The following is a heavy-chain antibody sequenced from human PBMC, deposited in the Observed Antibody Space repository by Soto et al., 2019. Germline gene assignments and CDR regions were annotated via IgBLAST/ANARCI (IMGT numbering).Heavy chain of an antibody. J-gene: IGHJ4*02. Sequence: QVQLVESGGGVVQPGRSLRLSCAASGFTFSSYAMHWVRQAPGKGLEWVAVISYDGSNKYYADSVKGRFTISRDNSKNTLYLQMNSLRAEDTAVYFCTKYRRTDAEGYSFDYWGQGALVTVSS. CDR2: ISYDGSNK. V-gene: IGHV3-30-3*01. CDR3: TKYRRTDAEGYSFDY. D-gene: IGHD2-15*01. CDR1: GFTFSSYA.